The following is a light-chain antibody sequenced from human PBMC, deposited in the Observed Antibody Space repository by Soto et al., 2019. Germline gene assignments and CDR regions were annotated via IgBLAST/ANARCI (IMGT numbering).Light chain of an antibody. Sequence: QSVLTQPPSASGAPGPRVTMSCSGSSSNIGSNTVNWYQQLPGTAPKLLIYSNNQRPSGVPDRFSVSKSGTPASLAISGLQSEDEADYYCAAWDDSLNGVVFGGGTKLTVL. J-gene: IGLJ2*01. CDR1: SSNIGSNT. CDR2: SNN. CDR3: AAWDDSLNGVV. V-gene: IGLV1-44*01.